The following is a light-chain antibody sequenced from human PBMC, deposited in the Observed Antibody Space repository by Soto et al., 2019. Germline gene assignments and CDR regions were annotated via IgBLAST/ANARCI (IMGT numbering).Light chain of an antibody. CDR3: HKYGSSPRT. V-gene: IGKV3-20*01. Sequence: IVLTQSPGTLSLSPGERATLSCRASQSVSSSYLAWYQQKPGQAPRLLIYGASSRATGIPDRFSGSGSGTDFTLTISRLEPEDFAVYYCHKYGSSPRTFGQGTKVDIK. J-gene: IGKJ1*01. CDR2: GAS. CDR1: QSVSSSY.